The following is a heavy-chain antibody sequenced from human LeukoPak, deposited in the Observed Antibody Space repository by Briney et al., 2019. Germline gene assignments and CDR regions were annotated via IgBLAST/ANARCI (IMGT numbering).Heavy chain of an antibody. J-gene: IGHJ4*02. D-gene: IGHD6-19*01. Sequence: ASVKVSCKASGYTFTDYCMHWVRQAPGQGLEWMGWINPDSGGTNYPQKFQGRVTVTRDTSISTAYMELSRLTSDDTALYYCARILGDQWPDRPLAYWGQGTLVTVSS. CDR1: GYTFTDYC. CDR3: ARILGDQWPDRPLAY. CDR2: INPDSGGT. V-gene: IGHV1-2*02.